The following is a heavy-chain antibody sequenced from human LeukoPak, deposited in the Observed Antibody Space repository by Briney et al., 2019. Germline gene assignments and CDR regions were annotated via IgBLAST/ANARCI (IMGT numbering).Heavy chain of an antibody. CDR1: GFTFSSYA. V-gene: IGHV3-23*01. J-gene: IGHJ3*02. CDR2: ISGSGGST. D-gene: IGHD1-26*01. Sequence: GGSLRLSCAASGFTFSSYAMSWVRQAPGKGLEWVSAISGSGGSTYYADSVKGRFTISRDNSKNTLYLQMNSLRAEDTAVYYCAKSAVGGARATPDAFDIWGQGTMVTVSS. CDR3: AKSAVGGARATPDAFDI.